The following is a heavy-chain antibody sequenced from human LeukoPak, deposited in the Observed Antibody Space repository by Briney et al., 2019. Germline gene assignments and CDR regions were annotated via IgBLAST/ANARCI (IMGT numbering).Heavy chain of an antibody. J-gene: IGHJ4*02. V-gene: IGHV3-7*01. D-gene: IGHD1-26*01. CDR2: IKPDGSLI. CDR3: AKWELYSGFYYIDY. CDR1: GFTFSSYW. Sequence: GGSLRLSCAASGFTFSSYWMNWVRQGPGKGREWVANIKPDGSLIYYVDSVKGRVTISRDNAKNPLYLQMNSLRAEDTAVYYCAKWELYSGFYYIDYWGEGTLATVSS.